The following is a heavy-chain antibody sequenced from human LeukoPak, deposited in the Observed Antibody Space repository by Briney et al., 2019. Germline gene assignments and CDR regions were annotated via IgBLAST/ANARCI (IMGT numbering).Heavy chain of an antibody. CDR2: IYTSGST. Sequence: SETLSLTCTVSGGSISSGSYYWSWIRQPAGKGLEWIGRIYTSGSTNYNPSLKSRVTISVDTSKNQFSLKLSSVTAADTAVYYCARPRYGSGSYYNYWGQGTLVTVSS. V-gene: IGHV4-61*02. CDR3: ARPRYGSGSYYNY. J-gene: IGHJ4*02. CDR1: GGSISSGSYY. D-gene: IGHD3-10*01.